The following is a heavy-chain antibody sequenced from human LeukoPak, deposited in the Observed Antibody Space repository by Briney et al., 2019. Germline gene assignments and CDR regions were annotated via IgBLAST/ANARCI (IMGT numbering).Heavy chain of an antibody. J-gene: IGHJ4*02. D-gene: IGHD3-16*01. V-gene: IGHV1-8*01. Sequence: ASVKVSCKASGYSFTDYDIIWVRQAAGPGREWVGWVNPKSGSTAYAPKLQGRVTMTSSTSISTVYMELSSLRPEDSAVYYCARGVSIRRYAWAFWGQGSLVTVSS. CDR3: ARGVSIRRYAWAF. CDR2: VNPKSGST. CDR1: GYSFTDYD.